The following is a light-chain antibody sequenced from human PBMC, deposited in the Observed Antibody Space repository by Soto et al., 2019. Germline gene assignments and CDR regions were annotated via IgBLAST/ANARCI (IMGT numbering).Light chain of an antibody. V-gene: IGKV3-11*01. Sequence: EIVLTQSPATLSLSPGNRATLSCRASQSVRGYLAWYQQKPGQAPRLLIYDASNRATGIPARFSGSGSGTDFTLTITSLEPEDFAVYYCQQRSNWPSTFGRGTKVEI. CDR2: DAS. CDR1: QSVRGY. CDR3: QQRSNWPST. J-gene: IGKJ4*01.